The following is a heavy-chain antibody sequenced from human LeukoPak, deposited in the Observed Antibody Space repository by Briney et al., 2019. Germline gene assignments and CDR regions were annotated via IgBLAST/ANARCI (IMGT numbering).Heavy chain of an antibody. J-gene: IGHJ5*01. Sequence: GGSLRLSCAASGFTFSSYAMHWVRQAPGRGLEWLAIISYNGGFRYYADSVKGRFTVSRDNSKNTLYLHMNTVRADDTALYYCAKAAQIMVVTAIPDSWGQGALVTVSS. CDR2: ISYNGGFR. CDR3: AKAAQIMVVTAIPDS. D-gene: IGHD2-21*02. CDR1: GFTFSSYA. V-gene: IGHV3-30*18.